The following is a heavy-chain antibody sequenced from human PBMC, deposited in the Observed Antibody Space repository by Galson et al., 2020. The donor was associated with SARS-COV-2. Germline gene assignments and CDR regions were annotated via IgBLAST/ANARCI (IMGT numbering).Heavy chain of an antibody. CDR3: ARDPGATHSGSYGDY. CDR1: GFTNSSYS. D-gene: IGHD1-26*01. Sequence: TGGYLRLSCAASGFTNSSYSMNWVRQAPGKGLEWVSSISSSSSYIYYADSVKGRFTISRDNAKNSLYLQMNSLRAEDTAVYYCARDPGATHSGSYGDYWGQGTLVTVSS. V-gene: IGHV3-21*01. J-gene: IGHJ4*02. CDR2: ISSSSSYI.